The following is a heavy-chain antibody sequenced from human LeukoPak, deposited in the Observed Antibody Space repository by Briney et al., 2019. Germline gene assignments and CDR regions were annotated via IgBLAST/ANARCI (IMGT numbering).Heavy chain of an antibody. CDR1: GFTFNTYG. D-gene: IGHD5-12*01. V-gene: IGHV3-30*18. CDR2: ISYDGSNN. CDR3: AKDQGAYDPEYYFDY. J-gene: IGHJ4*02. Sequence: TGGSLRLSCAASGFTFNTYGMHWVRQAPGKGLEWVAIISYDGSNNYYADSVKGRFTISRDNSKNTLYLQMNSQRGEDTAVYYCAKDQGAYDPEYYFDYWGQGTLVTVSS.